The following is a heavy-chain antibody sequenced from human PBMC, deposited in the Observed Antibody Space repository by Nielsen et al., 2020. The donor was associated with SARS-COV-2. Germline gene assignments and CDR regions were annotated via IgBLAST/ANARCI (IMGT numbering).Heavy chain of an antibody. J-gene: IGHJ4*02. D-gene: IGHD3-10*01. CDR2: ISGSGGST. CDR3: AKDRQLWFGELLLPLPIFDY. V-gene: IGHV3-23*01. Sequence: GESLKISCAASGFTFSSYAMSWVRQAPGKGLEWVSAISGSGGSTYYADSVKGRFTISRDNSKNTLYLQRNSLRAEDTAVYYCAKDRQLWFGELLLPLPIFDYWGQGTLVTVSS. CDR1: GFTFSSYA.